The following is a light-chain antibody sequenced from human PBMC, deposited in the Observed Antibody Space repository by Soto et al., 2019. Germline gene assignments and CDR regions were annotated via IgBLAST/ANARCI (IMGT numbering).Light chain of an antibody. CDR3: QQYIHGYT. CDR1: HSVSTS. Sequence: EVVMTQSPATLSVFPGERVTLSCRASHSVSTSLAWYQQKPGQAPRLLIYSASTRATGIPARFSGSGSGTDFTLTSNSLESEDFAVYYCQQYIHGYTFGQGTKLEIK. CDR2: SAS. V-gene: IGKV3-15*01. J-gene: IGKJ2*01.